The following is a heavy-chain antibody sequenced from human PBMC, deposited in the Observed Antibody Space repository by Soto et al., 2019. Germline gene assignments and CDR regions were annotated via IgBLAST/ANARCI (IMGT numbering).Heavy chain of an antibody. CDR1: GFTFSSYS. CDR2: ISSSSSYI. V-gene: IGHV3-21*01. D-gene: IGHD4-4*01. J-gene: IGHJ3*02. CDR3: AMTTVTTGAFDI. Sequence: GGSLRLSSAASGFTFSSYSMNWVRQAPGKGLEWVSSISSSSSYIYYAVSVKGRFTISRDNAKNALYLQMNSLRAEDTAVYYCAMTTVTTGAFDIWGQGTMVTVSS.